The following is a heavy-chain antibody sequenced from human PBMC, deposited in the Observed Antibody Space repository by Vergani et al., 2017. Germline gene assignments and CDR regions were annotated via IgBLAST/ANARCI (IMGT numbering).Heavy chain of an antibody. CDR1: GFTFTSSA. Sequence: QMHLVQSGPEVKKPGTSVKVSCKASGFTFTSSAVQWVRQARGQRLEWIGWIVVGSGNTNYAQKFQEIVHITRDMSTSTAYMELSSLRSEDTAVYYCAAEQIAVAGSPPADYWGQGTLVTVSS. CDR3: AAEQIAVAGSPPADY. J-gene: IGHJ4*02. D-gene: IGHD6-19*01. V-gene: IGHV1-58*01. CDR2: IVVGSGNT.